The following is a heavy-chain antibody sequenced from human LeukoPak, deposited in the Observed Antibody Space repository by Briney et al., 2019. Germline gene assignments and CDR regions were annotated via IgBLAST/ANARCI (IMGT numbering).Heavy chain of an antibody. J-gene: IGHJ6*03. CDR2: ISSSGSTI. CDR1: GFTFSSYE. V-gene: IGHV3-48*03. Sequence: GGSLRLSCAASGFTFSSYEMNWVRQAPGKGLEWVSYISSSGSTIYYADSVKGRFTISRDDAKNSLYLQMNSLRAEDTAVYYCARGYCSSTSCYVHYYYMDVWGKGTTVTVSS. D-gene: IGHD2-2*01. CDR3: ARGYCSSTSCYVHYYYMDV.